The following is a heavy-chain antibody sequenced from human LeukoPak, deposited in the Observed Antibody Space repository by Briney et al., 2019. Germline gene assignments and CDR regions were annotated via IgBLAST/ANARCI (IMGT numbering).Heavy chain of an antibody. V-gene: IGHV3-74*03. D-gene: IGHD2/OR15-2a*01. CDR2: ISPDGSSA. CDR1: RFTFSGYA. CDR3: ARVSFCPRCHFDY. Sequence: GGSPRLSCAASRFTFSGYAMSWVRQAPGKGLVWVARISPDGSSALSADSVRGRFTISRDNADNTLYLQLNSLRAEDTAVYYCARVSFCPRCHFDYWGQGTLVTVSS. J-gene: IGHJ4*02.